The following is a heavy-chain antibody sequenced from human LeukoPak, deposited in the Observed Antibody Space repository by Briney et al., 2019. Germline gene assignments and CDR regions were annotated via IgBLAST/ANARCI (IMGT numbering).Heavy chain of an antibody. D-gene: IGHD3-22*01. J-gene: IGHJ6*02. CDR1: GYTFTSYG. CDR2: ISAYSGNT. CDR3: ARYDSSGYYYYGMDV. Sequence: GSVKVSCKASGYTFTSYGISWVRQAPGQGLEWMGWISAYSGNTNYAQKLQGRVTMTTDTSTSTAYMELRSLRSDDTAVYYCARYDSSGYYYYGMDVWGQGTTVTVSS. V-gene: IGHV1-18*01.